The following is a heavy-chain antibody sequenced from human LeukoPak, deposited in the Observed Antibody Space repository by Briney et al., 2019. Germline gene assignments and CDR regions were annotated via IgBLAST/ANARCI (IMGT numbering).Heavy chain of an antibody. Sequence: GGSLRLSCAASGFTFSSYWVSWVRQAPGKGLEWVANIKQDGSEKYYVDSVKGRFTISRDNAKNSLYLQMNSLRAEDTALYYCARDILYDSSGYYLDYWGQGTLVTVSS. CDR3: ARDILYDSSGYYLDY. V-gene: IGHV3-7*03. D-gene: IGHD3-22*01. CDR1: GFTFSSYW. J-gene: IGHJ4*02. CDR2: IKQDGSEK.